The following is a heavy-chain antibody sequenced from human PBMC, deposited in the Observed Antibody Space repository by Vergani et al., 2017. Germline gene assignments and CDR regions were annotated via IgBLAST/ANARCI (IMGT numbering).Heavy chain of an antibody. CDR1: GFTFSSYS. D-gene: IGHD2-2*01. J-gene: IGHJ1*01. Sequence: EVQLVESGGGLVKPGGSLRLSCAASGFTFSSYSMNWVRQAPGKGLEWVSSISSSSSYIYYADSVKGRFTISRDNAKNSLYLQMNSLRAEDTAVYYCAREGCSSTSCYHSRWIEYFQHRGQGTLVTVSS. CDR3: AREGCSSTSCYHSRWIEYFQH. CDR2: ISSSSSYI. V-gene: IGHV3-21*01.